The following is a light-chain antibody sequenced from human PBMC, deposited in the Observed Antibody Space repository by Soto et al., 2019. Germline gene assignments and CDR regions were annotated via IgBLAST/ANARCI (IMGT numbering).Light chain of an antibody. V-gene: IGLV2-23*03. CDR3: CSYAGSSTFV. CDR1: SSDVGSYNP. J-gene: IGLJ1*01. Sequence: QSVLTQPASVSGSPGQSITISCTGTSSDVGSYNPVSWYQQHPGKAPKLMIYEGSKRPSGVSNRFSGSKSGNTASLTISGLQAEEEADYYCCSYAGSSTFVFGTGTKVTVL. CDR2: EGS.